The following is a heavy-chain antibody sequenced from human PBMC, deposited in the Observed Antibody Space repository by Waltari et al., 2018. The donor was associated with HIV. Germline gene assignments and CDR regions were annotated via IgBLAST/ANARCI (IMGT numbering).Heavy chain of an antibody. CDR3: ARGAYYDFWSGYSDFDY. J-gene: IGHJ4*02. V-gene: IGHV1-8*01. Sequence: QVQLVQSGAEVKKPGASVKVSCKASGYTFTSYEINWVRQAPGQGLEWMGWMNPNSGNTGYAQKFQGRVTMTRNTSISTAYMELSSLRSEDTAVYYCARGAYYDFWSGYSDFDYWGQGTLVTVSS. CDR2: MNPNSGNT. D-gene: IGHD3-3*01. CDR1: GYTFTSYE.